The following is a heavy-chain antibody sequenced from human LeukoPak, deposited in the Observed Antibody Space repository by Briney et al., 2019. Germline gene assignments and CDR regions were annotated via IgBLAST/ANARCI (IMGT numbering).Heavy chain of an antibody. D-gene: IGHD3-3*01. CDR3: ARSEYYDFWSGYPMGT. V-gene: IGHV4-39*07. Sequence: PSETLSLTCTVSGGSISSSSYYWGWIRQPPGKGLEWIGSIYYSGSTYYNPSLKSRVTISVDTSKNQFSLKLSSVTAADTAVYYCARSEYYDFWSGYPMGTWGQGTLVTVSS. CDR1: GGSISSSSYY. CDR2: IYYSGST. J-gene: IGHJ4*02.